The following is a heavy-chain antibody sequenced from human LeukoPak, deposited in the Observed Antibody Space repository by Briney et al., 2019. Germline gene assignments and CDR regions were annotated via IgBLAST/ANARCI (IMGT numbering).Heavy chain of an antibody. CDR2: ISGSGVTT. V-gene: IGHV3-23*01. Sequence: GGSLRLSCVASGFTFNSYAMSWVRQAPGKGLEWVSAISGSGVTTYYADSVKGRFTISRDNSKNTLYLQMNSLRAEDTAVYYCAKYGGNYGKPAFDYWGQGTLVTVSS. D-gene: IGHD4-23*01. J-gene: IGHJ4*02. CDR1: GFTFNSYA. CDR3: AKYGGNYGKPAFDY.